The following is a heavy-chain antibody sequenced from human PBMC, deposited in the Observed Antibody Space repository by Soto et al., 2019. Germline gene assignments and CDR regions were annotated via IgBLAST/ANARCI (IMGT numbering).Heavy chain of an antibody. J-gene: IGHJ4*02. CDR3: SAVTVLRFLKWLPAYFDY. CDR1: GFMFTSSA. D-gene: IGHD3-3*01. Sequence: GASVKVSCKTSGFMFTSSAVQWVRQARGQRLEWIGWLAVGSGNTHYAQHFQERVTLTRDMSTGTAYMELSSLRSEDTAVYYCSAVTVLRFLKWLPAYFDYWGQGTLVTVSS. CDR2: LAVGSGNT. V-gene: IGHV1-58*01.